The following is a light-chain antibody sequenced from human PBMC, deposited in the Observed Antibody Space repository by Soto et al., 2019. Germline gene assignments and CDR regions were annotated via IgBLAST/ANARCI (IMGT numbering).Light chain of an antibody. V-gene: IGLV2-14*03. J-gene: IGLJ1*01. CDR1: SSDVGGYNY. CDR2: DVS. CDR3: SSYSSSSTPYV. Sequence: QSVLTQPASVSGSPGQSITISCTGTSSDVGGYNYVSWYQQHPGKAPKRMIYDVSNRPSGVSNRFSGSKSGNTASLTISGLQAEDEADYYCSSYSSSSTPYVFGTGTKLTVL.